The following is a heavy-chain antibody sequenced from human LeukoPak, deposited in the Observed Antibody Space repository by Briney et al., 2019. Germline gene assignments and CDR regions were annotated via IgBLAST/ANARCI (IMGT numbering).Heavy chain of an antibody. Sequence: ASVKVSCKASGYTFSNYHIHWVRQAPGQGIEWMGIIDPRYGSAAYAQKFQGRVTMTRDMSTSTVHMELSSLRSDDTAVYYCAREEARDGSTGYYFDYWGQGTLLIVSS. V-gene: IGHV1-46*01. D-gene: IGHD5-24*01. CDR3: AREEARDGSTGYYFDY. CDR1: GYTFSNYH. J-gene: IGHJ4*02. CDR2: IDPRYGSA.